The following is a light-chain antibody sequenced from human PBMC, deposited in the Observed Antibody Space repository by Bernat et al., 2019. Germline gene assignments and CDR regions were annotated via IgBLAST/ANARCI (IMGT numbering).Light chain of an antibody. CDR1: QSVISSY. Sequence: EIVLTQSPGTLSLSPGERATLSCRASQSVISSYLAWYQQKPGQAPTLLIYGASIRTTAIPDRFSGSGSGTDFTLTISRLEPEDFAVYFCQQYGTSPYTFGQGTKLESK. CDR3: QQYGTSPYT. CDR2: GAS. J-gene: IGKJ2*01. V-gene: IGKV3-20*01.